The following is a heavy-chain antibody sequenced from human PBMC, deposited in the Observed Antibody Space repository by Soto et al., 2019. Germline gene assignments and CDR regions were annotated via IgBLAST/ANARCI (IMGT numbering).Heavy chain of an antibody. D-gene: IGHD2-2*01. CDR3: AKGGCSSSSCSFDS. CDR2: LSFDGSNK. J-gene: IGHJ5*01. CDR1: RFSFSNFG. Sequence: QEQLVESGGGVVQPGMSLRLSCVASRFSFSNFGMYWVRQAPGKGLEWVAALSFDGSNKNYADGVRGRFTISRDNSKNTLYLHMNSLRSDDTAMYYCAKGGCSSSSCSFDSWGQGTLVTV. V-gene: IGHV3-30*18.